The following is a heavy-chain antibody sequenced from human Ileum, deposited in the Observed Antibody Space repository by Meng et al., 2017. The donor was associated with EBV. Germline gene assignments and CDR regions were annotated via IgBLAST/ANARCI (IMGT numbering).Heavy chain of an antibody. CDR1: GLTFSKQI. V-gene: IGHV3-30*03. D-gene: IGHD2-15*01. J-gene: IGHJ4*02. Sequence: QVKVVESGGVVFQPGRSLRLSCVCSGLTFSKQILHWIRQAPGEGLDWVAVISSENYTYYSDSVKGRFTITRDNSANTVYLQMDNLGPQDTALYFCTRQGQDLWGQGTLVTVSS. CDR3: TRQGQDL. CDR2: ISSENYT.